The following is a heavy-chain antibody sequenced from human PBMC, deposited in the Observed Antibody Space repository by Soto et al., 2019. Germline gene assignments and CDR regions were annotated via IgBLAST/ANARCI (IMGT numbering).Heavy chain of an antibody. V-gene: IGHV1-69*13. J-gene: IGHJ6*02. Sequence: SVKVSGKASGGTFSSYAISWVRQAPGQGLEWMGGIIPIFGTANYAQKFQGRVTITAVESTSTAYMELSSLRSEDTAVYYCARDIATYSSSWYGNYYYYYYGMDVWGQGTTVTVSS. CDR3: ARDIATYSSSWYGNYYYYYYGMDV. CDR1: GGTFSSYA. CDR2: IIPIFGTA. D-gene: IGHD6-13*01.